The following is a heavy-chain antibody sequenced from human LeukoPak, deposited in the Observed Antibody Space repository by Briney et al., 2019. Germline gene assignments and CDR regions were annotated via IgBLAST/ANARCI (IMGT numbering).Heavy chain of an antibody. V-gene: IGHV3-7*01. J-gene: IGHJ3*02. CDR1: GFTFDTYW. Sequence: GGSLRLSCAASGFTFDTYWMSWVRQAPGKGLEWVANIKQDGSEKDYVDSVKGRFTISRDNSKNTLYLQMNSLRAEDTAVYYCAKDVGSTIDTSGYYYRNRKGAFDIWGQGTMVTVSS. D-gene: IGHD3-22*01. CDR3: AKDVGSTIDTSGYYYRNRKGAFDI. CDR2: IKQDGSEK.